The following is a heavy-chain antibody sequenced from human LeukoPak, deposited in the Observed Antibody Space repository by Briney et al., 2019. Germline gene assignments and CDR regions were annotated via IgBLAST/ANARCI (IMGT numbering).Heavy chain of an antibody. CDR2: IYSGGST. Sequence: GGSLRLSCAASGFTVSSNYMSWVRQAPGEGLEWVSVIYSGGSTYYADSVKGRFTISRDNSKNTLYLQMNSLRAEDTAVYYCASQSYYYDSSASQLRDYWGQGTLVTVSS. V-gene: IGHV3-66*02. J-gene: IGHJ4*02. D-gene: IGHD3-22*01. CDR1: GFTVSSNY. CDR3: ASQSYYYDSSASQLRDY.